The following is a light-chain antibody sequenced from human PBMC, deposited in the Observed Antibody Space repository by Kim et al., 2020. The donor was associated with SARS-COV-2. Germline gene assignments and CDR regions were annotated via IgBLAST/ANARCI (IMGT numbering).Light chain of an antibody. CDR1: ALPKKY. Sequence: SYELTQPPSVSVPPGQTARITCSGDALPKKYAYWYQQKSGQAPVLVIYEDTKRPSGIPERFSGSSSGTMATLTISGAQVEDEAVYYCYSTDSSGNHRVFGGGTKVTVL. CDR2: EDT. V-gene: IGLV3-10*01. J-gene: IGLJ3*02. CDR3: YSTDSSGNHRV.